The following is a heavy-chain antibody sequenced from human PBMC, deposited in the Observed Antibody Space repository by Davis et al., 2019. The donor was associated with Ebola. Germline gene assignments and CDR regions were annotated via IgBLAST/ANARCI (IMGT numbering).Heavy chain of an antibody. CDR3: AREPCDY. V-gene: IGHV3-48*02. Sequence: GESLKISCAASGFTFSSYSMNWVRQAPGKGLEWVSYISSSSSTIYYADSVKGRFTISRDDAKNSLYLQMNSLRDEDTAVYYCAREPCDYWGQGTLVTVSS. J-gene: IGHJ4*02. CDR2: ISSSSSTI. CDR1: GFTFSSYS.